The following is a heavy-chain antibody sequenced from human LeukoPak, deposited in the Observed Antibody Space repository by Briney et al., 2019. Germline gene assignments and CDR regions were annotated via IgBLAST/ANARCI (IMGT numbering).Heavy chain of an antibody. V-gene: IGHV4-39*07. D-gene: IGHD3-3*01. Sequence: SETLSLTCTVSGGSISSSSYYWGWIRQPPGKGLEWIGSIYYSGSTYYNPSLKSRVTISVDTSKNQFSLKLSSVTAADTAVYYCARENLDFWSGYLFDYWGQGTLVTVSS. CDR2: IYYSGST. CDR3: ARENLDFWSGYLFDY. CDR1: GGSISSSSYY. J-gene: IGHJ4*02.